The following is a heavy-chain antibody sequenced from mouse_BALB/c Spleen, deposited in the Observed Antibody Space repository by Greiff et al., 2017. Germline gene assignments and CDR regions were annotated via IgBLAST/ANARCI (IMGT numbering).Heavy chain of an antibody. J-gene: IGHJ2*01. D-gene: IGHD2-1*01. CDR2: ISYSGST. V-gene: IGHV3-2*02. Sequence: EVKLQESGPGLVKPSQSLSLTCTVTGYSITSDYAWNWIRQFPGNKLEWMGYISYSGSTSYNPSLKSRISITRDTSKNQFFLQLNSVTTEDTATYYCAKGRDGNYFDYWGQGTTLTVSS. CDR3: AKGRDGNYFDY. CDR1: GYSITSDYA.